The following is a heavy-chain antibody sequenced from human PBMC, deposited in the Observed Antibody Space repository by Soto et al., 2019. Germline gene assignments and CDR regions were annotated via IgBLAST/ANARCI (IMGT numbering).Heavy chain of an antibody. J-gene: IGHJ4*02. D-gene: IGHD2-8*02. CDR2: INPDSGAT. CDR1: GYSFTGYY. V-gene: IGHV1-2*02. Sequence: HEHLVQTGAEVKRPGASLKVSCKASGYSFTGYYIHWVRQAPGQGLEWMGWINPDSGATNYAQNFQGRVTLTSDTSISTASIDLTSMTSDDTAVYYCARGDYGTGGYPFPYIDYWGQGTLVIVSS. CDR3: ARGDYGTGGYPFPYIDY.